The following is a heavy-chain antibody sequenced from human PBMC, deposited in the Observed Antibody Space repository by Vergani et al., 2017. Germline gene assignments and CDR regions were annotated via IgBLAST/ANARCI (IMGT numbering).Heavy chain of an antibody. CDR2: IIPIFGTA. CDR3: ARVVHLLPTVTMCYFDY. Sequence: QVQLVQSGAEVKKPGSSVKVSCKASGGTFSSYAISWVRQAPGQGLEWMGGIIPIFGTANYAQKFQGRVTITADESTSTAYMVLSSLRSEDTAVYYCARVVHLLPTVTMCYFDYWGQGTLVTVSS. J-gene: IGHJ4*02. CDR1: GGTFSSYA. V-gene: IGHV1-69*01. D-gene: IGHD4-17*01.